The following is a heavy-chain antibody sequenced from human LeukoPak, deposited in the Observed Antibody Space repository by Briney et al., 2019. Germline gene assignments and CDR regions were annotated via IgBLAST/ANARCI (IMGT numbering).Heavy chain of an antibody. D-gene: IGHD1-26*01. CDR1: GYSFTSYW. Sequence: PGESLKISCKGSGYSFTSYWIGWVRQMPGKGLEWMGIIYPDGSDTRYSPSFQGQVTMSAGKSISTAYLQWGSLRASDTAMYYCARRVRVVGATDYFDYWGQGTLVTVSS. CDR2: IYPDGSDT. CDR3: ARRVRVVGATDYFDY. J-gene: IGHJ4*02. V-gene: IGHV5-51*01.